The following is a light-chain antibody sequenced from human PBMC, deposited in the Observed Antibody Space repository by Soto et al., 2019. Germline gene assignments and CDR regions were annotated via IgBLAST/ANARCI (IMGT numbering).Light chain of an antibody. CDR2: RNN. Sequence: QSVLTQAPSASETPGQRVTISCSGGSSNIGRNTVNWYQQLPGTAPKLLTYRNNRRPSGVPDRFSGSKSGTSASLAISGLQSEDEADYYCAAWDDSLTDYVFGTGTKLTVL. CDR1: SSNIGRNT. V-gene: IGLV1-44*01. J-gene: IGLJ1*01. CDR3: AAWDDSLTDYV.